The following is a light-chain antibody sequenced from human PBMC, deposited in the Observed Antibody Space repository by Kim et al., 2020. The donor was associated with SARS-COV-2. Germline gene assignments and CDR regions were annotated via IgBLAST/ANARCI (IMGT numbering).Light chain of an antibody. CDR1: TGAVTSGHD. V-gene: IGLV7-46*01. CDR2: DTT. Sequence: GTVTLPCGSSTGAVTSGHDPYWFQQRPGQAPGTLNEDTTNKRSWTPSRFSGSRHGGKAALTLSGAQPEDEADYYCLLSYGGARVFGGGTQLTVL. CDR3: LLSYGGARV. J-gene: IGLJ2*01.